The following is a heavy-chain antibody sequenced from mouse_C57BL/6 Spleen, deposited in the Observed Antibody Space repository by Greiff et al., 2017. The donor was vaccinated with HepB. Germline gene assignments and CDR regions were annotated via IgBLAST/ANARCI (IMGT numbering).Heavy chain of an antibody. J-gene: IGHJ2*01. CDR2: LHPSDSDT. Sequence: QVQLQQPGAELVKPGASVKLSCKASGYTFTSYWMHWVKQRPGQGLEWIGRLHPSDSDTNYNQKFKGKATLTVDKSSSTAYMQLSSLTSEDSAVYYCARGYFDYWGQGTTLTVSS. CDR1: GYTFTSYW. CDR3: ARGYFDY. V-gene: IGHV1-74*01.